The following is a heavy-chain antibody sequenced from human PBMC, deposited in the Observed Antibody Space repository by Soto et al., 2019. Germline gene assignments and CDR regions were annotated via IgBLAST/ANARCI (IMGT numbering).Heavy chain of an antibody. Sequence: SETLSLTCTVSGGSISSYYWSWIRQPAGKGLEWIGRIYTSGSTNYNPSLKGRVTMSVDTSKNQFSLKLSSVTAADTAVYYCARGVTIFGVVTHFDYWGQGTLVTVSS. CDR3: ARGVTIFGVVTHFDY. CDR1: GGSISSYY. J-gene: IGHJ4*02. CDR2: IYTSGST. D-gene: IGHD3-3*01. V-gene: IGHV4-4*07.